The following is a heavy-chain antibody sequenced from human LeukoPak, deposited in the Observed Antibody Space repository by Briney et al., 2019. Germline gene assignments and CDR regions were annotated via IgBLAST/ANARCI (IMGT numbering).Heavy chain of an antibody. V-gene: IGHV4-34*01. D-gene: IGHD3-22*01. CDR3: ASIKYDSSGYYYVPYYYYGMDV. J-gene: IGHJ6*02. CDR2: INHSGST. Sequence: PSETLSLTCAVYGGSFSGYYWSWIRQPPGKGLEWIGEINHSGSTNYNPSLKSRVTISVDTSKNQFSLKLSSVTAADTAVYYCASIKYDSSGYYYVPYYYYGMDVWGQGTTVTVS. CDR1: GGSFSGYY.